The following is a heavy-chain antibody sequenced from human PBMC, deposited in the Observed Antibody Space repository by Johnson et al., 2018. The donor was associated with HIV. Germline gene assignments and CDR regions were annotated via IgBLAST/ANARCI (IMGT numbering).Heavy chain of an antibody. CDR3: ARDRAIGGWSIDI. V-gene: IGHV3-53*01. D-gene: IGHD2-15*01. CDR1: GFSVSSNY. J-gene: IGHJ3*02. Sequence: VQLVESGGGVVQPGGSLRLSCAASGFSVSSNYMSWVRQAPGKGLEWVSVIYSGGSTYYADSVKGRFTISRDSSKNTLYLQMNSLRAEDTALYYCARDRAIGGWSIDIWGQGTMVTVSS. CDR2: IYSGGST.